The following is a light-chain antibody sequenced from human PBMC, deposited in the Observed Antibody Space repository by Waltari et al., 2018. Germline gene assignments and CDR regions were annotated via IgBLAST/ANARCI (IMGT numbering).Light chain of an antibody. CDR3: QSYDTSLSALV. CDR2: ANN. V-gene: IGLV1-40*01. CDR1: TSNIGAGSD. Sequence: QSVLTQPPSVSGATGQRVTISCSGSTSNIGAGSDVNWYQQLPGTAPKLLNHANNGRPSGVPDRFSGSKSGTSASLAITGLQPEDEADYYCQSYDTSLSALVFGGGTKLTVL. J-gene: IGLJ2*01.